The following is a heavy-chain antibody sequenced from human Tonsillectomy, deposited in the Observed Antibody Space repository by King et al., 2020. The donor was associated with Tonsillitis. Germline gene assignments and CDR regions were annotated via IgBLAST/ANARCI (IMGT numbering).Heavy chain of an antibody. Sequence: VQLVESGGGLVQPGRSLRLSCAVSGFTFDDYAMHWVRQAPGKGLEWVSAINWNSGSIGYSDSVNGRFTISRDNAKNSLYLEIRSLRPEDTAWYYCAKDYWNDLDYDYGMDVWGKGTTVTVSS. V-gene: IGHV3-9*01. CDR1: GFTFDDYA. D-gene: IGHD1-1*01. CDR2: INWNSGSI. CDR3: AKDYWNDLDYDYGMDV. J-gene: IGHJ6*04.